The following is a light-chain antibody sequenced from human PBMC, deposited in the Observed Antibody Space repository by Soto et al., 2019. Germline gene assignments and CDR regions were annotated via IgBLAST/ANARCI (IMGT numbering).Light chain of an antibody. V-gene: IGKV1-6*01. CDR1: QGIRHD. CDR3: LHSYIYPLT. CDR2: TTS. Sequence: AIRLTQSPSSLSASVGDRVNITCRASQGIRHDLGWYQQKPGQAPKLLIYTTSTLQSGVPSRFSGSGSGTDFTLTISGLQPDDFATYYCLHSYIYPLTFGGGTKVEI. J-gene: IGKJ4*01.